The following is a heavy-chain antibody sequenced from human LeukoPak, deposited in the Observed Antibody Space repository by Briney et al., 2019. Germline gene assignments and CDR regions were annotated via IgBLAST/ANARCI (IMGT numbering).Heavy chain of an antibody. Sequence: ASVKVSCKASGYTFTSYDINWVRQATGQGLEWMGWMNPNSGKTGYAQKFQGRVTMTRNTSISTAYMELSSLRSEDTAVYYGARGPQNYYDFWSGYYYGNWFDPWGQGTLVTVSS. D-gene: IGHD3-3*01. CDR2: MNPNSGKT. CDR1: GYTFTSYD. V-gene: IGHV1-8*01. J-gene: IGHJ5*02. CDR3: ARGPQNYYDFWSGYYYGNWFDP.